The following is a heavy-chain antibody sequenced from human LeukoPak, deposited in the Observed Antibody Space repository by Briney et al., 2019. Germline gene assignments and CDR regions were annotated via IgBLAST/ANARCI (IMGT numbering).Heavy chain of an antibody. CDR1: GFTVITND. V-gene: IGHV3-53*01. J-gene: IGHJ4*02. Sequence: GGSLRLSCAASGFTVITNDMTWVRQAPGKGLEWVSVLYSDGNTKYADSVQGRFTISRDNSKNTLYLEMNSLSPDDTAVYYCARGVETLAANTLAYWGQGTLVTVSS. CDR3: ARGVETLAANTLAY. CDR2: LYSDGNT. D-gene: IGHD3-16*01.